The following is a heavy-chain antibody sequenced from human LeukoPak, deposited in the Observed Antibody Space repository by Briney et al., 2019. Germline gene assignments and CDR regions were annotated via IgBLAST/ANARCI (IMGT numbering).Heavy chain of an antibody. D-gene: IGHD5-24*01. Sequence: GASVKVSCKASGYTFSDYAVHWVRQAPGQRFEWMGWIDAGNGDTRYSQKFQGRVTITRDTSASTAYIELRSLRSEDTAMYYCARRLVSRDGYNLGGEFDPWGQGTLVTVSS. CDR2: IDAGNGDT. J-gene: IGHJ5*02. V-gene: IGHV1-3*01. CDR3: ARRLVSRDGYNLGGEFDP. CDR1: GYTFSDYA.